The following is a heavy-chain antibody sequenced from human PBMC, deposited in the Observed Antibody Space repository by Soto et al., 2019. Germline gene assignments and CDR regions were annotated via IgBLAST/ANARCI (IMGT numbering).Heavy chain of an antibody. V-gene: IGHV3-30-3*01. D-gene: IGHD6-19*01. J-gene: IGHJ6*02. Sequence: GGSLRLSCAASGFTFSSYAMHWVRQAPGKGLEWVAVISYDGSNKYYADSVKGRFTISRDNSKNTLYLQMNSLRAEDTAVYYCARVNGSGWYRRDYYGMDVWGQGTTVTVSS. CDR3: ARVNGSGWYRRDYYGMDV. CDR1: GFTFSSYA. CDR2: ISYDGSNK.